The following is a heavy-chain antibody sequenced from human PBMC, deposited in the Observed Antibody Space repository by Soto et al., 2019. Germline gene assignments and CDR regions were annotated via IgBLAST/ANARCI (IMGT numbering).Heavy chain of an antibody. Sequence: ASVKVSCKASGGNFSRSGISGVRQAPGQGLEWMGGIIPLFGTTNYARKFKGRVTITADESTSTAYMELSSLRFEDTAVYYCARARGTRWYNWFHPCGQGTLVAV. J-gene: IGHJ5*02. CDR1: GGNFSRSG. CDR2: IIPLFGTT. V-gene: IGHV1-69*13. D-gene: IGHD1-26*01. CDR3: ARARGTRWYNWFHP.